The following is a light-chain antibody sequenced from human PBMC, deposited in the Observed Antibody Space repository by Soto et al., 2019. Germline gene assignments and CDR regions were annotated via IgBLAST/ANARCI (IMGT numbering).Light chain of an antibody. CDR3: LHQNSYLALS. Sequence: DLQMPQSPSSLSASVGDRVTITCRASQSIRNDLGWYQQKSGKAPRRLIYAASTLQTGVPSRFSGSRSGREVTLTISGLQPEDFATYYCLHQNSYLALSFGGGTKVE. V-gene: IGKV1-17*01. J-gene: IGKJ4*01. CDR1: QSIRND. CDR2: AAS.